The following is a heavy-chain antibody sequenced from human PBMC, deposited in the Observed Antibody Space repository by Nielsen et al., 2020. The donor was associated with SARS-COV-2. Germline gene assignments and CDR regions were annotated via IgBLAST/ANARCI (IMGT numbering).Heavy chain of an antibody. V-gene: IGHV4-31*02. Sequence: RQAPGKGLEWIGYIYYSGSTYYNPSLKSRVIISVDTSKNQFSLKLSSVTAADTAVYYCARVSIAAAPGRKQAPGGPNAGGPFDYWGQGTLVTVSS. D-gene: IGHD6-13*01. CDR3: ARVSIAAAPGRKQAPGGPNAGGPFDY. CDR2: IYYSGST. J-gene: IGHJ4*02.